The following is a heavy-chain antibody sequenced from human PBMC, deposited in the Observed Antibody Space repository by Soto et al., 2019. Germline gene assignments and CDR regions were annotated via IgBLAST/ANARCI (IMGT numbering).Heavy chain of an antibody. CDR1: GFTFDDYA. CDR3: AKDRSGYDILTGLFDY. Sequence: GGSLRLSCAASGFTFDDYAMHWVRQAPGKGLEWVSGISWNSGSIGYADSVKGRFTISRDNAKNSLYLQMNSLRAEDTALYYCAKDRSGYDILTGLFDYWGQGTLVTVSS. D-gene: IGHD3-9*01. J-gene: IGHJ4*02. V-gene: IGHV3-9*01. CDR2: ISWNSGSI.